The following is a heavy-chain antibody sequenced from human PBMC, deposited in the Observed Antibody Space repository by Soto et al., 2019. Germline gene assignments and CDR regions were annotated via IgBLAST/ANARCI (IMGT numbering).Heavy chain of an antibody. CDR2: ISYDGSNK. J-gene: IGHJ4*02. V-gene: IGHV3-30*18. CDR3: AKGTCDSGSCSIDH. CDR1: GFTFSSYG. D-gene: IGHD3-10*01. Sequence: GGSLRLSCAASGFTFSSYGMHWVRQAPGKGLEWVAVISYDGSNKYYADSVKGRFTISRDNSKNTLYLQMNSLRAEDTAVYYCAKGTCDSGSCSIDHWGQGTMVTLSS.